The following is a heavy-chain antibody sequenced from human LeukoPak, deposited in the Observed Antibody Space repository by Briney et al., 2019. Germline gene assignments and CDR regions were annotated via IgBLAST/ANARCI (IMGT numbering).Heavy chain of an antibody. D-gene: IGHD2-2*01. V-gene: IGHV3-21*01. CDR2: ISSSSSYI. J-gene: IGHJ4*02. Sequence: PGGSLRLSCAASGFTFSSYSMTWVRQAPGKGLEWVSSISSSSSYIYYADSVKGRFTISRDNAKNSLYLQMNSLRAEDTAVYYCARDWGYCSSTSCYGGFDYWGQGTLVTVSS. CDR1: GFTFSSYS. CDR3: ARDWGYCSSTSCYGGFDY.